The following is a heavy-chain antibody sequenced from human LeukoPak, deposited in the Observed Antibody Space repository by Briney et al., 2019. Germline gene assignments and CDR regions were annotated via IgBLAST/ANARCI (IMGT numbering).Heavy chain of an antibody. D-gene: IGHD4-17*01. J-gene: IGHJ4*02. Sequence: PGGSLRLSCAASGFTFSSYSMNWVRQAPGKGLEWVSSISSSSSYIYYADSVKGRFTISGDNAKNSLYLHVNSLRAEDTAVYYCARDHYGDYIVDYWGQGTLVTVSS. V-gene: IGHV3-21*01. CDR3: ARDHYGDYIVDY. CDR2: ISSSSSYI. CDR1: GFTFSSYS.